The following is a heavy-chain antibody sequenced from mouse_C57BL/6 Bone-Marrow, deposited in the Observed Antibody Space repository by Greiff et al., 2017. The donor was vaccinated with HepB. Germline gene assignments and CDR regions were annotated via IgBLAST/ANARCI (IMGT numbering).Heavy chain of an antibody. CDR3: ARWGSTEENFDY. CDR1: GYAFSSYW. V-gene: IGHV1-80*01. CDR2: IYPGDGDT. Sequence: QVQLQQSGAELVKPGASVKISCKASGYAFSSYWMNWVKQRPGKGLEWIGQIYPGDGDTNYNGKFKGKATLTADKSSSTAYMQLSSLTSEDSAVYFCARWGSTEENFDYWGQGTTLTVSS. J-gene: IGHJ2*01.